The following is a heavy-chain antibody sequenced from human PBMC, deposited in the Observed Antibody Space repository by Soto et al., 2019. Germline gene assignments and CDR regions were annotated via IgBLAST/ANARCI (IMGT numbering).Heavy chain of an antibody. CDR3: VKVSTFYDILTGYYSTNFFDP. D-gene: IGHD3-9*01. Sequence: TGGSLRLSCSASGFTFSEYSMHWFRQAPGKGLQYVSTISSDGDITYYADSVKGRFTISRDNSKNTSYLQMNSLRPEDTAVYYCVKVSTFYDILTGYYSTNFFDPWGQGTLVTVSS. CDR2: ISSDGDIT. J-gene: IGHJ5*02. V-gene: IGHV3-64D*06. CDR1: GFTFSEYS.